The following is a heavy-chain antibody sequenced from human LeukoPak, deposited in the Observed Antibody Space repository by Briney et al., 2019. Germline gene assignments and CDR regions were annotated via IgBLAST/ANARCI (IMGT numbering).Heavy chain of an antibody. Sequence: SVKVSRKASGGTFSSYAISWVRQTPGQGLEWMGGIIPIFGAANYAQKFQGRVTITTDESTSTAYMELSSLRSEDTAVYYCARGGRPAARPYYYYYMDVWGKGTTVTVSS. CDR2: IIPIFGAA. J-gene: IGHJ6*03. D-gene: IGHD6-6*01. V-gene: IGHV1-69*05. CDR1: GGTFSSYA. CDR3: ARGGRPAARPYYYYYMDV.